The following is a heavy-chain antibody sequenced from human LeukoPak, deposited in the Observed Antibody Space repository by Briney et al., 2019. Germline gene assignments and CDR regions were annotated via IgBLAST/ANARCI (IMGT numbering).Heavy chain of an antibody. CDR2: IYHSGST. V-gene: IGHV4-38-2*02. Sequence: PSETLSLTCTVSGYSISSGYYWGCIRQPPGKGLEWIGSIYHSGSTYYNPSLKSRVTISVDTSKNQFSLKLSSVTAADTAVYYCARVGRDFWSGSTSTFDYWGQGTLVTVSS. J-gene: IGHJ4*02. CDR1: GYSISSGYY. CDR3: ARVGRDFWSGSTSTFDY. D-gene: IGHD3-3*01.